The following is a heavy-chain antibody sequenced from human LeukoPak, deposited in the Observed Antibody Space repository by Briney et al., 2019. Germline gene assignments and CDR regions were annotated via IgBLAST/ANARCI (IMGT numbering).Heavy chain of an antibody. J-gene: IGHJ4*02. CDR2: IKHDGSEK. CDR1: GFIFTNYF. CDR3: ATDRGWRTSGYYLYYFEY. Sequence: GGSLRLSCAASGFIFTNYFMSWVRQAPGKGLEWVASIKHDGSEKYYVDSVRGRFSISRDNTMNSLYLQMSSLRAEDTAVYYCATDRGWRTSGYYLYYFEYWGQGTLVTYSS. V-gene: IGHV3-7*01. D-gene: IGHD3-3*01.